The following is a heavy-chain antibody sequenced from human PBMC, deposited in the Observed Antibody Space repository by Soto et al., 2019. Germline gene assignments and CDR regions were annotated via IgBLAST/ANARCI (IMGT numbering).Heavy chain of an antibody. J-gene: IGHJ6*02. CDR3: ARVGTSYARRGLDV. D-gene: IGHD7-27*01. Sequence: SETLSLTCNVSGGAIDSGGYYWCWIRQHPGKGLEWIGYIYYSGSTYYNPSLKSRVSISIDTPKNQFSLELISVTAADTAVYYCARVGTSYARRGLDVWGQGTTVTVSS. CDR1: GGAIDSGGYY. V-gene: IGHV4-31*02. CDR2: IYYSGST.